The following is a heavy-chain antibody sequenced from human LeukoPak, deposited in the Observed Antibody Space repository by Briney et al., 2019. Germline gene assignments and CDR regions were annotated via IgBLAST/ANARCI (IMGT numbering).Heavy chain of an antibody. J-gene: IGHJ4*02. CDR1: GFIFSNSD. Sequence: GGSLRLSCTVSGFIFSNSDVNWVRQAPGKGLEWVSSISSSGSIIYYADSVKGRFTISRDNAQNSLYLQMNSLRAEDTAVYYCAKEGRSTTPGYWGQGVLVTVSS. CDR2: ISSSGSII. V-gene: IGHV3-21*01. D-gene: IGHD6-13*01. CDR3: AKEGRSTTPGY.